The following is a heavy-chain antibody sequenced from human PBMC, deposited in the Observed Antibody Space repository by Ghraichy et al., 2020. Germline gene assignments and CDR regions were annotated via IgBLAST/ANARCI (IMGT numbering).Heavy chain of an antibody. J-gene: IGHJ4*02. CDR2: ISYDGSNK. CDR1: GFTFSSYA. D-gene: IGHD3-22*01. Sequence: GGSLRLSCAASGFTFSSYAMHWVRQAPGKGLEWVAVISYDGSNKYYADSVKGRFTISRDNSKNTLYLQMNSLRAEDTAVYYCARENILGYYYDSSGYYYFDYWGQGTLVTVSS. V-gene: IGHV3-30-3*01. CDR3: ARENILGYYYDSSGYYYFDY.